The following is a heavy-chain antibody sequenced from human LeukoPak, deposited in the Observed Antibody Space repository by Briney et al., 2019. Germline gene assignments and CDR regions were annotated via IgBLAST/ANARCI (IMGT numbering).Heavy chain of an antibody. CDR3: TRVGYIDEGIDY. V-gene: IGHV3-7*04. CDR2: IKQDGSKK. CDR1: GFPFSSYW. Sequence: GGSLRLSCVASGFPFSSYWMTWVRQAPGKGLEWVANIKQDGSKKSYVDSVKGRFTISRDNAKNSLYLQMNSLRAEDTAIYYCTRVGYIDEGIDYWGQGTLVVDSS. J-gene: IGHJ4*02. D-gene: IGHD5-24*01.